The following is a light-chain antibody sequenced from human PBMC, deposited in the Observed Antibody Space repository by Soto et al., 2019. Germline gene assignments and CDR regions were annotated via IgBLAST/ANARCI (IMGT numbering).Light chain of an antibody. CDR1: QDISNY. CDR2: DAS. CDR3: QQYDNLPPFT. V-gene: IGKV1-33*01. J-gene: IGKJ3*01. Sequence: DIQMTQSPSSLSSSVGDRVTITCQASQDISNYLNWYQQKPGKAPKLLIYDASNLETGVPSRFSGSGSGTDFTLTISSLQPEDLATYNCQQYDNLPPFTFGPGTKVDIK.